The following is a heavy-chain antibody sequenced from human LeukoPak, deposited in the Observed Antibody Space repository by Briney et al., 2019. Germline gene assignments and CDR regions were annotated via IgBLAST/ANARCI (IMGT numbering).Heavy chain of an antibody. Sequence: SETLSLTCTVSGGSISSYYWSWIRQPPGKGLEWIGYIYYSGSTNYNPSLKSRVSISVDTSKNQFSLKLSSVTAADTAVYYCARVRYYYGSGSSLIWFDPWGQGTLVTVSS. J-gene: IGHJ5*02. CDR3: ARVRYYYGSGSSLIWFDP. V-gene: IGHV4-59*01. CDR2: IYYSGST. D-gene: IGHD3-10*01. CDR1: GGSISSYY.